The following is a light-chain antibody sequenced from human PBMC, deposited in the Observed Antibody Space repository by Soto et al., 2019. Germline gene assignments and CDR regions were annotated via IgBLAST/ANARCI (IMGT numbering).Light chain of an antibody. CDR3: SSYTSSSTLV. CDR2: EVS. V-gene: IGLV2-14*01. Sequence: QSALTHPASVSGSPGQSITISCTGTSSDVGGYKYVSWYQQHPGKAPKLMIYEVSNRPSGVSNRFSGSKSGNTASLTISGLQAEDEADYYCSSYTSSSTLVFGTGTKLTVL. J-gene: IGLJ1*01. CDR1: SSDVGGYKY.